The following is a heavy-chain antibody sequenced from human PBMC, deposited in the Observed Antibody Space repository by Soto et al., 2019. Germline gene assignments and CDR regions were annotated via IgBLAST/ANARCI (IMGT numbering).Heavy chain of an antibody. CDR2: IYPGDSDT. CDR1: GYTFTDYW. CDR3: ARNISNFRYYYYATDG. D-gene: IGHD4-4*01. V-gene: IGHV5-51*01. Sequence: PGESLKISCKGSGYTFTDYWIGWVRQLPGKGLEWMGIIYPGDSDTRYSPSFQGHVTITVDKSTNTAYLQWNTLRASDTAMYYCARNISNFRYYYYATDGWGQGTTVTV. J-gene: IGHJ6*02.